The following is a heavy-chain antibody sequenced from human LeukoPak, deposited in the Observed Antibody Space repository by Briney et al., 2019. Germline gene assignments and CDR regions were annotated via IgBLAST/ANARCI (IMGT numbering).Heavy chain of an antibody. CDR1: GGSFSGYY. Sequence: SETLSLTCAVYGGSFSGYYWSWIRQPPGKGLEWIGEIIHSGSTNYNPSLKSRVTIPAETSKNQFSLKLSSVTAADTAVYYCARGWSYYDFSSGSYANYYFDYSGQGTLVTVSS. V-gene: IGHV4-34*01. D-gene: IGHD3-3*01. CDR3: ARGWSYYDFSSGSYANYYFDY. CDR2: IIHSGST. J-gene: IGHJ4*02.